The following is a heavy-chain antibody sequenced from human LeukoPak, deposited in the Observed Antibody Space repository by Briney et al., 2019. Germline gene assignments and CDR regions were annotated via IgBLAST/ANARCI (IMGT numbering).Heavy chain of an antibody. CDR2: INHSRST. CDR3: ARGRAVAGPGGFPFDY. CDR1: GGSFSGYY. D-gene: IGHD6-19*01. J-gene: IGHJ4*02. V-gene: IGHV4-34*01. Sequence: SETLSLSCAVYGGSFSGYYWSWIRQPPGKGLEWIGDINHSRSTNYKPSLKSRVTISVDTSKNQFSLKLSSVTAADTAVYYCARGRAVAGPGGFPFDYWGQGTLVTVSS.